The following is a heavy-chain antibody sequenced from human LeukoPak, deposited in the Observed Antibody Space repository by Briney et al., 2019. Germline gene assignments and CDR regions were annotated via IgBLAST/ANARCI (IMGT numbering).Heavy chain of an antibody. D-gene: IGHD6-6*01. Sequence: SETLSLTCTVSGGSISTSNYYWGWIRQPPGKGLEWIGNIFYSGSTYYSPSLKSRVTIPLDTSKNQFSLKLSSVTAADTAVYYCARDLAARPFWFDPWGQGTLVTVSS. CDR1: GGSISTSNYY. V-gene: IGHV4-39*07. CDR3: ARDLAARPFWFDP. CDR2: IFYSGST. J-gene: IGHJ5*02.